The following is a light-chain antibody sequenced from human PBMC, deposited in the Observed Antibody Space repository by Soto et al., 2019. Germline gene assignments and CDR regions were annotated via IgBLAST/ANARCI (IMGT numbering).Light chain of an antibody. CDR3: QVSGRAPWT. V-gene: IGKV3-20*01. CDR1: QSVTSNF. Sequence: EIVLTQSPGTLSLSPGERATLSCRASQSVTSNFLAWYRQKPGQAPRLLIYGASSRATGIPDRFSGSGSGTDFTLTISRLEPEDFAVYYCQVSGRAPWTFGQGTKVDIK. CDR2: GAS. J-gene: IGKJ1*01.